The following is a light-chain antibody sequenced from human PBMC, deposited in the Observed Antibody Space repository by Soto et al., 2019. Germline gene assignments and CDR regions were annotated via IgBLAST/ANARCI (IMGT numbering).Light chain of an antibody. CDR1: QSVSSD. J-gene: IGKJ1*01. CDR2: GAS. CDR3: QQYNTWHPKMA. Sequence: VVTQSPATLSVFPGETATLSCRASQSVSSDLAWYQQRPGQAPRLLIYGASTRATGIPARCRGSGSGTECRLTISSLQSEDFATYYCQQYNTWHPKMAFGRGTKVEIK. V-gene: IGKV3-15*01.